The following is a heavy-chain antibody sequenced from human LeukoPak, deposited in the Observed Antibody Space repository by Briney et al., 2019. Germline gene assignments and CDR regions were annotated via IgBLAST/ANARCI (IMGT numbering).Heavy chain of an antibody. CDR3: ARDRRYTSGWYQSYYYYYMDV. CDR2: INWNGGST. V-gene: IGHV3-20*04. CDR1: GFTFDDYG. D-gene: IGHD6-19*01. Sequence: GGSLRLSCAASGFTFDDYGMSWVRQAPGKGLEWVSGINWNGGSTGYADSVRGRFTISRDNAKNSLHLQMNSLRAEDTALYYCARDRRYTSGWYQSYYYYYMDVWGKGTTVTVSS. J-gene: IGHJ6*03.